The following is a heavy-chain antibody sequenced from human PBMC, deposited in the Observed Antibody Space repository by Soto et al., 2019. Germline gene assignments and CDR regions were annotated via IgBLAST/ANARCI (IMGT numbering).Heavy chain of an antibody. CDR1: VYTFTSYD. CDR2: MNPNSGNT. V-gene: IGHV1-8*01. D-gene: IGHD1-26*01. J-gene: IGHJ5*02. Sequence: QVQLVQSVAEVKKPGATVKVSCKAYVYTFTSYDINWVRQATGQGLEWMGWMNPNSGNTGYAQKFQGRVTMTRNTSISTAYMEVSSLRSEDTAVYYCVRERETRGFGPWGQGTMVTVSS. CDR3: VRERETRGFGP.